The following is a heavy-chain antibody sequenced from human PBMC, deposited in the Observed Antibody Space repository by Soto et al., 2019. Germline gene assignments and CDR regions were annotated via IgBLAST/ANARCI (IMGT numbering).Heavy chain of an antibody. CDR3: AAHYAATGYGDYY. CDR1: GFTFSSYA. CDR2: ISGSGGST. V-gene: IGHV3-23*01. D-gene: IGHD4-17*01. J-gene: IGHJ4*02. Sequence: GGSLRLSCAASGFTFSSYAMSWFRQAPGKGLEWVSAISGSGGSTYYADSVKGRFTISRDNSKNTLYLQRTSLRAEDTAVYYCAAHYAATGYGDYYWGQGTLVTVSS.